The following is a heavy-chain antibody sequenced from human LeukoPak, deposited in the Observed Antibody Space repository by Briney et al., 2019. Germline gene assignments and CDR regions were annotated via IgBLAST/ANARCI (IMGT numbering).Heavy chain of an antibody. CDR3: ARQGVVAATTPLYYGMDV. CDR1: GYRFTSDW. CDR2: IYPGDSDT. V-gene: IGHV5-51*01. Sequence: NRGESLKISCKGSGYRFTSDWIGWVRQMPGKGLEWMGIIYPGDSDTRYSPSFQGQVTISADKSISTAYLQWSSLKASDTAMYYCARQGVVAATTPLYYGMDVWGQGTTVTVSS. D-gene: IGHD2-15*01. J-gene: IGHJ6*02.